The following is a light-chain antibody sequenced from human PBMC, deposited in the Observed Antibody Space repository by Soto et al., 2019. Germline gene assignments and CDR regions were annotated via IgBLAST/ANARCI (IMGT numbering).Light chain of an antibody. CDR2: AAS. J-gene: IGKJ5*01. Sequence: IQLTQSPSFLSASVGDRVTITCRASQGIDSSFAWYQEKPGKAPKLLIYAASSLQSGVPSRFSGSGSGTDFTLTISSLQPEDFATYYCQQLHDYPITFGQGTRLEIK. V-gene: IGKV1-9*01. CDR3: QQLHDYPIT. CDR1: QGIDSS.